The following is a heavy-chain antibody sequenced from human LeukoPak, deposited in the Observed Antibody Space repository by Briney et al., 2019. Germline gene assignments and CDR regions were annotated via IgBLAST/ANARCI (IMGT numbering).Heavy chain of an antibody. J-gene: IGHJ4*02. D-gene: IGHD2-2*01. V-gene: IGHV4-34*01. CDR3: ARTLRDIVVVPAASTRYCFDY. Sequence: PSETLSLTCAVYGGSFSGYYWSWIRQPPGKGLEWIGEINHSGSTNYNPSLKSRVTISVDTSKNQFSLKLSSVTAADTAVYYCARTLRDIVVVPAASTRYCFDYWGQGTLVTVSS. CDR1: GGSFSGYY. CDR2: INHSGST.